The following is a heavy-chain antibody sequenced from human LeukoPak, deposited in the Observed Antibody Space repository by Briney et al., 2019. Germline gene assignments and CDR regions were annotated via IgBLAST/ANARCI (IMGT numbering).Heavy chain of an antibody. V-gene: IGHV3-30*02. CDR2: IRYDGSDK. Sequence: GGSLRLSCAASGFTFSTYGMHWVRQAPGKGLEWVAFIRYDGSDKYYADSVKGRFILSRGNSRNTLSLEMNSLRAEDTAVYYCAKDHVGTWSALDYWGQGTLVTVSS. D-gene: IGHD6-13*01. CDR3: AKDHVGTWSALDY. J-gene: IGHJ4*02. CDR1: GFTFSTYG.